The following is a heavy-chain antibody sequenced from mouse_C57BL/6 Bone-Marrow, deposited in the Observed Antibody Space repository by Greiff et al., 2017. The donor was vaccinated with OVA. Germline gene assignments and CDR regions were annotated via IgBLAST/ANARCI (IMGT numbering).Heavy chain of an antibody. D-gene: IGHD1-1*01. CDR1: GYTFTSYW. J-gene: IGHJ1*03. Sequence: VKLQQPGAELVKPGASVKMSCKASGYTFTSYWITWVKQRPGQGLEWIGDIYPGSGSTNYNEKFKSKATLTVDTSSSTAYMQLSSLTSEDSAVYYCARWGTTVVATDFDVWGTGTTVTVSS. V-gene: IGHV1-55*01. CDR2: IYPGSGST. CDR3: ARWGTTVVATDFDV.